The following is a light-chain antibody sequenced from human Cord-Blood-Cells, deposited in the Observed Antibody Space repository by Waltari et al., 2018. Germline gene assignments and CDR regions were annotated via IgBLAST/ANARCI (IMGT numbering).Light chain of an antibody. CDR2: EVS. J-gene: IGLJ1*01. Sequence: QSALTQPPSASGSPGQSVTISCTGTSSDVGGYNYVSWYQQHPGKAPKLMIYEVSKRPSGGPDRFSGSKSGNTASLTVSGLQAEDEADYYCRSYAGSNNYVFGTGTKVTVL. CDR3: RSYAGSNNYV. CDR1: SSDVGGYNY. V-gene: IGLV2-8*01.